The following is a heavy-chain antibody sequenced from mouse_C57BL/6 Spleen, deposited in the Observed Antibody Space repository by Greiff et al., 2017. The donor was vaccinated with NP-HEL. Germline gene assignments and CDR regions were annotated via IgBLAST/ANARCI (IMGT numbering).Heavy chain of an antibody. CDR2: ILPGSGST. CDR3: SRRVYYDYDGGYAMDY. CDR1: GYTFTGYW. J-gene: IGHJ4*01. Sequence: QVQLQQSGAELMKPGASVKLSCKATGYTFTGYWIEWVKQRPGHGLEWIGEILPGSGSTNYNEKFNGKATFTADTSSNTAYMQRSRLTTEDSAIYYCSRRVYYDYDGGYAMDYWGQGTSVTVSS. D-gene: IGHD2-4*01. V-gene: IGHV1-9*01.